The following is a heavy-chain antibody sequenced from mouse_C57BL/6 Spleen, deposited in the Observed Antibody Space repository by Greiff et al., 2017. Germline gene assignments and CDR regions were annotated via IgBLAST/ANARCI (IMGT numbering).Heavy chain of an antibody. CDR2: IHPNSGST. Sequence: QVQLQQPGAELVKPGASVKLSCKASGYTFTSYWMHWVKQRPGQGLEWIGMIHPNSGSTNYNEKFKSKATLTVDKSSSTAYMQLSSLTSEDSAVYYCAREGTRDYAYFDYWGQGTTLTVSS. D-gene: IGHD2-4*01. J-gene: IGHJ2*01. CDR1: GYTFTSYW. CDR3: AREGTRDYAYFDY. V-gene: IGHV1-64*01.